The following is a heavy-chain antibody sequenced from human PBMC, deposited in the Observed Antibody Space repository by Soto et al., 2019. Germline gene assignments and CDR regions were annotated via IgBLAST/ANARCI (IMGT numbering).Heavy chain of an antibody. D-gene: IGHD3-3*01. J-gene: IGHJ3*02. V-gene: IGHV1-2*02. Sequence: ASVKVSCKASGYVFTGFYLHWVLQAPGQGLEWMGWIFPNSGATNCAQKFQGRVTLTRDTSLSTGYMDLTSLTSDDTAVYYCARGKRTDYDVWSGHDAFDSWGQGTMATVSS. CDR1: GYVFTGFY. CDR2: IFPNSGAT. CDR3: ARGKRTDYDVWSGHDAFDS.